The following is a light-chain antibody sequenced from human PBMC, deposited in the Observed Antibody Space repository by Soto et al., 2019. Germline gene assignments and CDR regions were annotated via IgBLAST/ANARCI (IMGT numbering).Light chain of an antibody. J-gene: IGLJ3*02. V-gene: IGLV2-11*01. Sequence: QSALTQPRSVSGSPGQSVTISCTGTSIGVANSDSVTWRPSGVPDRFSGSHSDNTASLTISGLQAEDEADYYCCSHAGSYTWVFGGGTKVTVL. CDR3: CSHAGSYTWV. CDR1: SIGVANSDS.